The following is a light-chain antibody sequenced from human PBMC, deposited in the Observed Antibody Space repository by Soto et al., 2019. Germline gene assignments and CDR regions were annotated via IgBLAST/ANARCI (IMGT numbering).Light chain of an antibody. V-gene: IGLV2-14*01. Sequence: QSALTQPASLSGSPGQSITISCTGTSSDVGGYNYVSWYQQHPGKAPKLMIYDVSNRPSGVSNRFSGSKSGNTASLTISGLQAEDEADYYCSSYTSSSTLLYVFRTGTKLTGL. CDR3: SSYTSSSTLLYV. CDR1: SSDVGGYNY. CDR2: DVS. J-gene: IGLJ1*01.